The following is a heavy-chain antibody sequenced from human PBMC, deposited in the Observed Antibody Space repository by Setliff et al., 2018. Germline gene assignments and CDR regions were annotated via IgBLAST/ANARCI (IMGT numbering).Heavy chain of an antibody. Sequence: LSLTCAAYGGTFSDYYWTWIRQPPGKGLEWVGEINHRGSTNYNPSLKSRVTISVDTSKDQFSLNLRSVTAADTAVYYCARGRNIEARLLDSWGQGNLVTVSS. J-gene: IGHJ4*02. CDR1: GGTFSDYY. V-gene: IGHV4-34*01. D-gene: IGHD6-6*01. CDR3: ARGRNIEARLLDS. CDR2: INHRGST.